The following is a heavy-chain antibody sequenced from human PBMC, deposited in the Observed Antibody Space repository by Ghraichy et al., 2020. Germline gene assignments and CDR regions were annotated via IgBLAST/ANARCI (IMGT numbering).Heavy chain of an antibody. CDR2: ISGSGGST. CDR3: VKDPHASSSSWYFGF. J-gene: IGHJ2*01. D-gene: IGHD6-6*01. Sequence: GGSLRLSCAASGFTFSSYAMSWVRQAPGKGLEWVSGISGSGGSTYYGDSVKGRFTISRDNSKNTLYLQMNSLRAEDTAVYYCVKDPHASSSSWYFGFWGRGTLVSVSS. V-gene: IGHV3-23*01. CDR1: GFTFSSYA.